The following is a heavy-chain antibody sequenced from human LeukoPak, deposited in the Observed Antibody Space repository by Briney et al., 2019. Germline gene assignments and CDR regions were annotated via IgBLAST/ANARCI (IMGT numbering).Heavy chain of an antibody. CDR3: ARDPYSGAYGNTYYYYMDV. CDR1: GITLNSYW. V-gene: IGHV3-7*01. D-gene: IGHD1-26*01. CDR2: INQDGSEK. J-gene: IGHJ6*03. Sequence: GGSLRLSCEASGITLNSYWMSWVRQAPGKGLEWMANINQDGSEKYYVDSVEGRFTISRDNARNSLYLQMNSLTAEDTAVYYCARDPYSGAYGNTYYYYMDVWGKGTTVTVSS.